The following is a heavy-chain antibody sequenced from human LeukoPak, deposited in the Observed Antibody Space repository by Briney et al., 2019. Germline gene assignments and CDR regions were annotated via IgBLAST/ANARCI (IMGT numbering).Heavy chain of an antibody. CDR3: ARGVKYQLLWYYFDY. Sequence: GGSLRLSCAASGFTFSDYYMSWIRQAPGKGLEWVSYISSSGSTIYYADSVKGRFTISRDNAKNSLYLQMNSLRAEDTAVYYCARGVKYQLLWYYFDYWGQGTLATVSS. CDR1: GFTFSDYY. V-gene: IGHV3-11*04. D-gene: IGHD2-2*01. J-gene: IGHJ4*02. CDR2: ISSSGSTI.